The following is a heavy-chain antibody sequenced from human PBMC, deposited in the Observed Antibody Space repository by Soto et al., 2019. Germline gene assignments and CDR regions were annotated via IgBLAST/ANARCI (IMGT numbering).Heavy chain of an antibody. CDR3: ASITFGGVVASDY. D-gene: IGHD3-16*02. J-gene: IGHJ4*02. CDR2: IWYDGSNK. Sequence: GGSLRLSCAASGFTFISYGMHWVRQAPGKGLEWVAVIWYDGSNKYYADSVKGRFTISRDNSKNTLYLQMNSLRAEDTAVYYCASITFGGVVASDYWGQGTLVTVSS. CDR1: GFTFISYG. V-gene: IGHV3-33*01.